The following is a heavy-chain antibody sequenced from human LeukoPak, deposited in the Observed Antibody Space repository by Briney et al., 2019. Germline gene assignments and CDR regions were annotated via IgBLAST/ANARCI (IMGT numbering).Heavy chain of an antibody. CDR1: GFTFSSYS. D-gene: IGHD5-18*01. CDR2: ISSSSYI. Sequence: PGGSLRLSCAASGFTFSSYSMNWVRQAPGKGLEWVSSISSSSYIYYADSVKGRFTISRDNSKNTLYLQMNSLRAEDTAVYYCAKGLAKQLWLSPPYWGQGTLVTVSS. J-gene: IGHJ4*02. CDR3: AKGLAKQLWLSPPY. V-gene: IGHV3-21*04.